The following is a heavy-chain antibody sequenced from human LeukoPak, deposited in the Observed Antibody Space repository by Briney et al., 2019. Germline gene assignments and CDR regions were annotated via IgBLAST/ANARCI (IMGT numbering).Heavy chain of an antibody. D-gene: IGHD3-10*01. CDR3: ARHNIRGVTHWFDP. CDR1: GFTFSSYE. V-gene: IGHV4-39*01. CDR2: INHSGRT. Sequence: GSLRLSCAASGFTFSSYEMNWVRQAPGKGLEWVGIINHSGRTYYKPSLKSRITISVDTSNNQFSLKMSSVTAADTAVYFCARHNIRGVTHWFDPWGQGTQVTVSS. J-gene: IGHJ5*02.